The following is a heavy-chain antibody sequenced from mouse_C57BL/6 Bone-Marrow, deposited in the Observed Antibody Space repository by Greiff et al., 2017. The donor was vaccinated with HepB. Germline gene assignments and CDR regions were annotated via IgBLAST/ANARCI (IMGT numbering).Heavy chain of an antibody. CDR2: IDPSDSYT. J-gene: IGHJ4*01. CDR3: ARKGYSNLYAMDY. Sequence: QVQLQQPGAELVMPGASVKLSCKASGYTFTSYWMHWVKQRPGQGLEWIGEIDPSDSYTNYNQKFKGKSTLTVDKSSSTAYMQLSSLTSEDSAVYYCARKGYSNLYAMDYWGQGTSVTVSS. D-gene: IGHD2-5*01. CDR1: GYTFTSYW. V-gene: IGHV1-69*01.